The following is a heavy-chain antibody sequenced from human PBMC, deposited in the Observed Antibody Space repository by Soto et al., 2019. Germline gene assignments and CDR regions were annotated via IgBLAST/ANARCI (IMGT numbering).Heavy chain of an antibody. J-gene: IGHJ4*02. CDR1: GGSISSYY. Sequence: SETLSLTCTVSGGSISSYYWSWIRQPPGKGLEWIGEINHSGSTNYNPSLKSRVTISVDTSKNQFSLKLSSVTAADTAVYYCARATSITYYDFWSGYLFGGEYFDYWGQGTLVTVSS. V-gene: IGHV4-34*01. CDR3: ARATSITYYDFWSGYLFGGEYFDY. D-gene: IGHD3-3*01. CDR2: INHSGST.